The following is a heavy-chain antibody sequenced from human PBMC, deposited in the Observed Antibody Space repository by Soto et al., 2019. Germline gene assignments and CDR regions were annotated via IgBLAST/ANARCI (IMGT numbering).Heavy chain of an antibody. CDR3: ASTEYDFWSGQAD. CDR2: IYHSGST. V-gene: IGHV4-4*02. CDR1: GGSISSYY. D-gene: IGHD3-3*01. Sequence: PSETLSLTCTFSGGSISSYYWSWVRQPPGKGLEWIGEIYHSGSTNYNPSLKSRVTISVDKSKNQFSLKLSSVTAADTAVYYCASTEYDFWSGQADWGQGTLVTVSS. J-gene: IGHJ4*02.